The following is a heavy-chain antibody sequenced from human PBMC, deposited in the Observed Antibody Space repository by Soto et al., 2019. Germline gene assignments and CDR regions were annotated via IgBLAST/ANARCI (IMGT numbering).Heavy chain of an antibody. Sequence: QVQLVQSGAEVKKPGASVKVSCKASGYTFTSYGISWVRQAPGQGLEWMGWISAYNGNTNYAQKLQGRVTITTDTSTSTAYMELRSLRSDDTAVYYCARDGVLGSIVVVPADTGFDYWGQGTLVTVSS. CDR1: GYTFTSYG. CDR3: ARDGVLGSIVVVPADTGFDY. V-gene: IGHV1-18*04. D-gene: IGHD2-2*01. J-gene: IGHJ4*02. CDR2: ISAYNGNT.